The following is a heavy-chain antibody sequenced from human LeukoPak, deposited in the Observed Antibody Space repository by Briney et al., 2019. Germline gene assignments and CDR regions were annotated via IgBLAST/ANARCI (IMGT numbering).Heavy chain of an antibody. Sequence: SVKVSCKASGGTFSSYAISWVRQAPGQGLEWMGGIIPIFGTANYAQKFQGRVTITTDESTSTAYMELSSLRSEDTAVYYCARTLGYCSSTSCYTYYYYMDVWGKGTTVTVSS. CDR3: ARTLGYCSSTSCYTYYYYMDV. CDR2: IIPIFGTA. J-gene: IGHJ6*03. CDR1: GGTFSSYA. D-gene: IGHD2-2*02. V-gene: IGHV1-69*05.